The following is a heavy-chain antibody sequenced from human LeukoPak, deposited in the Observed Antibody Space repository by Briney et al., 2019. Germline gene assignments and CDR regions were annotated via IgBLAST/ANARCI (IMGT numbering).Heavy chain of an antibody. CDR1: GFTFRSYE. Sequence: GGSLRLSCAASGFTFRSYEMNWVRQAPGKGLEWVSYISSSGSTIYYADSVKGRFTISRDNAKNSLYLQMNSLRAEDTAVYYCARDSSGWYRFESWGQGTLVTVSS. V-gene: IGHV3-48*03. D-gene: IGHD6-19*01. CDR2: ISSSGSTI. CDR3: ARDSSGWYRFES. J-gene: IGHJ4*02.